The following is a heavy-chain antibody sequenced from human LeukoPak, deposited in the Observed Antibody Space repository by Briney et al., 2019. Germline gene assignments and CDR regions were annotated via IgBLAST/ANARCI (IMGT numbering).Heavy chain of an antibody. V-gene: IGHV4-59*12. CDR2: TFHTGNS. CDR1: GGSISSYY. CDR3: AIANNCSDTTCHDAFDI. Sequence: SETLSLTCTVSGGSISSYYWGWIRQPPGRGLEWVGYTFHTGNSYYNPSLKSRVTISVDRTKNQFSLKLNSVTAADTAVYYCAIANNCSDTTCHDAFDIWGQGTMVIVSS. J-gene: IGHJ3*02. D-gene: IGHD2-15*01.